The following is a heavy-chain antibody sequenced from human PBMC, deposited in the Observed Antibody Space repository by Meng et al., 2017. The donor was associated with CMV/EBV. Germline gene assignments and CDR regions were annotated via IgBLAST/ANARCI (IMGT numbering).Heavy chain of an antibody. D-gene: IGHD6-13*01. CDR2: IYTSGST. CDR3: AREMPIAAAGCFDY. J-gene: IGHJ4*02. Sequence: SCPGLMQPSETLSPTCTVSGGSISSYYWSWIRPPAGKGLEWIGRIYTSGSTNYNPSLKSRVTMSVDTSKYQFSLKLSSVTSADTAVYYCAREMPIAAAGCFDYWGQGTLVTVSS. CDR1: GGSISSYY. V-gene: IGHV4-4*07.